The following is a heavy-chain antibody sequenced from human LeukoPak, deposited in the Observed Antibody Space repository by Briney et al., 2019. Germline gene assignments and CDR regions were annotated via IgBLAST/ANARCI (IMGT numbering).Heavy chain of an antibody. Sequence: ASVKVSCKASGYTFTSYDINWVRQATGQGLEWMGWMNPNSGNTGYAQKFQGRVTMTRNTSISTAYMELSSLRSEDTAVYYCARGYRTMVRGVTRAYYFDYWGQGTLVTVSS. V-gene: IGHV1-8*01. CDR3: ARGYRTMVRGVTRAYYFDY. J-gene: IGHJ4*02. CDR1: GYTFTSYD. CDR2: MNPNSGNT. D-gene: IGHD3-10*01.